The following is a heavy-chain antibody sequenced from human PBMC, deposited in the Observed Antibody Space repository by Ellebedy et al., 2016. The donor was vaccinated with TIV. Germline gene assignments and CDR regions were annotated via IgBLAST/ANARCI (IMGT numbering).Heavy chain of an antibody. V-gene: IGHV1-2*02. CDR2: INPNSGGT. CDR3: TRIATTGGNL. CDR1: GGTFSSYA. J-gene: IGHJ2*01. D-gene: IGHD6-13*01. Sequence: ASVKVSCKASGGTFSSYAISWVRQAPGQGLEWMGWINPNSGGTNYAQKFQGRVTMTRDTSISTAYMELSRLRFDDTAVYYCTRIATTGGNLWGRGTLVTVSS.